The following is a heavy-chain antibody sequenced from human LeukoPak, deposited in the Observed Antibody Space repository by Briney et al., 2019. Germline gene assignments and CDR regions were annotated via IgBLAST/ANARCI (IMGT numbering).Heavy chain of an antibody. D-gene: IGHD3-10*01. CDR3: AKVLMVRGATPLY. V-gene: IGHV3-23*01. CDR2: ISGGGGST. Sequence: GGSLRLSCAASGFTFSSYAMSWVRQAPGKGLEWVSAISGGGGSTYYADSVKGRFTISRDNSKNTLYLQMNSLRAEDTAVYYCAKVLMVRGATPLYWGQGTLVTVSS. J-gene: IGHJ4*02. CDR1: GFTFSSYA.